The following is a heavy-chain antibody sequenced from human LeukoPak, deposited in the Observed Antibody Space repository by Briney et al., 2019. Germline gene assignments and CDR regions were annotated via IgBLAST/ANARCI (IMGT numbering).Heavy chain of an antibody. V-gene: IGHV5-51*01. CDR2: IYPGDSDT. Sequence: GESLKISCKGSGYSFTSYWIGWVRQMPGKGLEWMGIIYPGDSDTRYSPSFQGQVTISADKSISTAYLQWSSLKASDTAMYYCARSNYYGSGLEGRYIDYWGQGTLVTVSS. D-gene: IGHD3-10*01. CDR1: GYSFTSYW. J-gene: IGHJ4*02. CDR3: ARSNYYGSGLEGRYIDY.